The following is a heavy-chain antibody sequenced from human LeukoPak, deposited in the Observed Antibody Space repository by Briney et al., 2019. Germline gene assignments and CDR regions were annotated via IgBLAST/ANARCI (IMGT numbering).Heavy chain of an antibody. D-gene: IGHD2-15*01. CDR1: GFTFSSYA. V-gene: IGHV3-23*01. Sequence: PGGSLRLSCAASGFTFSSYAMSWVRQAPGKGLEWVSAISGSGGSTYYADSVKGRFTISRDNSKNTLYLQMNSLRAKDTAVYYCAKDIGHCSGGSCYAPYYWGQGTLVTVSS. CDR3: AKDIGHCSGGSCYAPYY. CDR2: ISGSGGST. J-gene: IGHJ4*02.